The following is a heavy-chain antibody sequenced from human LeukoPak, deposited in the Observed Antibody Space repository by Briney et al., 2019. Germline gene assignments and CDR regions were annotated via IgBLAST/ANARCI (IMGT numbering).Heavy chain of an antibody. CDR3: AKGDDYYDSSGYYMDY. J-gene: IGHJ4*02. CDR1: GFTFDDYT. Sequence: GGSLRLSCAASGFTFDDYTMHWVRQAPGKGLEWVPLISWDGGSTYYADSVKGRFTISRDNSKNSLYLQMNSLRTEDTALYYCAKGDDYYDSSGYYMDYWGQGTLVTVSS. D-gene: IGHD3-22*01. V-gene: IGHV3-43*01. CDR2: ISWDGGST.